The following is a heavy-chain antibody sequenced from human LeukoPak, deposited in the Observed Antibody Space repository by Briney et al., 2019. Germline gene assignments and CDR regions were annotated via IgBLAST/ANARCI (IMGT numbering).Heavy chain of an antibody. CDR1: GGSISSYY. CDR3: ARHATYYYGMDV. J-gene: IGHJ6*02. CDR2: IYYSGST. Sequence: PSETLSLTCTVSGGSISSYYWSWIRQPPGKGLEWIGHIYYSGSTNYNPSLKSRVTISVDTSKNQFSLKLSSVTAADTAVYYCARHATYYYGMDVWGQGTTVTVSS. V-gene: IGHV4-59*08.